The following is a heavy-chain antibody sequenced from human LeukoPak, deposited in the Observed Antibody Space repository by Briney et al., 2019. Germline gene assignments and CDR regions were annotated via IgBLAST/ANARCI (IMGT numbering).Heavy chain of an antibody. D-gene: IGHD5-12*01. CDR3: ARHEYSGYDRYFDY. Sequence: PSETLSLTCTVSGGSISSSSYYWGWIRLPRGKGLVWIGRIYYSGSTYYNPSLKSRVTISVDTSKNQFPLKLSSVTAAYTAVYYCARHEYSGYDRYFDYWGQGTLVTVSS. J-gene: IGHJ4*02. CDR1: GGSISSSSYY. V-gene: IGHV4-39*01. CDR2: IYYSGST.